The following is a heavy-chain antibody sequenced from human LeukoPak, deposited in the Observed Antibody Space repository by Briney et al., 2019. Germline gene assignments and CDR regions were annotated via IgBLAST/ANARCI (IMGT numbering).Heavy chain of an antibody. CDR1: GGSISSYY. CDR3: ARHGRAFDY. J-gene: IGHJ4*02. CDR2: IYYSGST. D-gene: IGHD1-1*01. V-gene: IGHV4-59*08. Sequence: ASETLSLTCTVSGGSISSYYWSWIWQPPGKGLEWIGYIYYSGSTNYNPSLKSRVAISVDTSKNQFSLKLSSVTAADTAVYYCARHGRAFDYWGQGTLVTVSS.